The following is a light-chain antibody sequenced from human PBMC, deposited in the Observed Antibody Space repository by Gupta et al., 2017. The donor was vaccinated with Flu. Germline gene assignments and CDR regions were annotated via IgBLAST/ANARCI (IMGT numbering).Light chain of an antibody. CDR1: SSDVGHYND. V-gene: IGLV2-14*01. CDR2: EVT. Sequence: SITISCTGTSSDVGHYNDVSWYQEHPGKAPKLMIYEVTKRPSGVSNRFSGSKSGNTASLTISGLQAEDEADYYCSSYTSISTLVFGGGTKLTVL. CDR3: SSYTSISTLV. J-gene: IGLJ3*02.